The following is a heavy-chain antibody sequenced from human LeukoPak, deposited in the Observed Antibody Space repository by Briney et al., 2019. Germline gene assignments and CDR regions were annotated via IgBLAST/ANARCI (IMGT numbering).Heavy chain of an antibody. CDR2: IKQDGSAN. D-gene: IGHD3-16*02. CDR3: ASARLYYDYVWGSYRPSELAY. CDR1: GFTFSSYW. Sequence: WGSLRLSCAASGFTFSSYWMSWVRQPPGKGLEWVANIKQDGSANYYVDSVKGRFTISRDNDKNSLYLQRNSLRAETTAVDYCASARLYYDYVWGSYRPSELAYCGEGTLVTVSS. J-gene: IGHJ4*02. V-gene: IGHV3-7*01.